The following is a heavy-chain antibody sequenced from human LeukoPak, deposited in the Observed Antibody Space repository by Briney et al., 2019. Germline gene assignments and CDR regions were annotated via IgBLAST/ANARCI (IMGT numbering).Heavy chain of an antibody. CDR3: ARGGRSYDSHGKFDP. Sequence: SETLSLTCTVSGGSISSHSWSWVRQPAGKGLEWIGRIYSSGSSNYNPSLKSRVTMSVDTSRRQLSLQVRSVTAADTAVYYCARGGRSYDSHGKFDPWGQGTLVTVSS. V-gene: IGHV4-4*07. CDR2: IYSSGSS. CDR1: GGSISSHS. J-gene: IGHJ5*02. D-gene: IGHD5-18*01.